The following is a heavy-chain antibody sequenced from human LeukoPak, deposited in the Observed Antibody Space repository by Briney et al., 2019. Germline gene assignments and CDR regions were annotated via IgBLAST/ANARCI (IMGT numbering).Heavy chain of an antibody. D-gene: IGHD4-17*01. Sequence: GGSLRLSCAASGSTFSSYSMNWVRQAPGKGLEWVSSISSSSSYIYYADSVKGRFTISRDNAKNSLYLQMNSLRAEDTAVYYCARDLHGDYDAFDIWGQGTMVTVSS. CDR2: ISSSSSYI. V-gene: IGHV3-21*01. CDR3: ARDLHGDYDAFDI. CDR1: GSTFSSYS. J-gene: IGHJ3*02.